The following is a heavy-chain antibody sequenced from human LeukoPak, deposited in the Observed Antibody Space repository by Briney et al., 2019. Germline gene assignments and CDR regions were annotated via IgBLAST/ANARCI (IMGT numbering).Heavy chain of an antibody. J-gene: IGHJ4*02. CDR3: ARDRYGDGFAHFDY. Sequence: PGGSLRLSCAASGFTFSSYSMNWVRQAPGKGLEWVSSISSSSSYIYYADSVKGRFTISRDNAKNSLYLQMNSLRAEDTAVYYCARDRYGDGFAHFDYWGQGALVTVSS. CDR1: GFTFSSYS. V-gene: IGHV3-21*01. D-gene: IGHD5-24*01. CDR2: ISSSSSYI.